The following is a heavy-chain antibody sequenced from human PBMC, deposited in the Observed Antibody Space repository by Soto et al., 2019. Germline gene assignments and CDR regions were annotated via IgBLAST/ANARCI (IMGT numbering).Heavy chain of an antibody. CDR3: ARDRGEQWLDANWFDP. D-gene: IGHD6-19*01. CDR2: IWYDGSNK. CDR1: GFTFSSYG. Sequence: VQLVESGGGVVQPGRSLRLSCAASGFTFSSYGMHWVRQAPGKGLEWVAVIWYDGSNKYYADSVKGRFTISRDNSKNTLYLQMNSLRAEDTAVYYCARDRGEQWLDANWFDPWGQGTLVTVSS. J-gene: IGHJ5*02. V-gene: IGHV3-33*01.